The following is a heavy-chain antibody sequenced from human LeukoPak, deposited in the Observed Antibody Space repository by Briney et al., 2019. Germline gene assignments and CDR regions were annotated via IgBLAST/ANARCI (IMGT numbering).Heavy chain of an antibody. J-gene: IGHJ6*03. V-gene: IGHV3-23*01. CDR1: GFTFSSYG. CDR3: AKARKEMATIGWYTDV. CDR2: ISGTGGST. D-gene: IGHD5-24*01. Sequence: GGSLRLSCAASGFTFSSYGMNWVRQAPGKGLEWVSTISGTGGSTYHADSVKGRFTISRDNSKNTLYLQMNSLRAEDTAVYYCAKARKEMATIGWYTDVWGKGTTVTISS.